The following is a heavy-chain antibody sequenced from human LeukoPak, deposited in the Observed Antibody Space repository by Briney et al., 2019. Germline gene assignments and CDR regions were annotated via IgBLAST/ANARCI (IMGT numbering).Heavy chain of an antibody. CDR1: GFTFSSYS. Sequence: AGGSLRLSCPASGFTFSSYSMNWVRQAPGKGLEWVANIKQDGSEKYYVDSVKGRFTISRDNAKNSLYLQMNSLRAEDTAVYYCARGPPDYYDSSGYGNWFDPWGQGTLVTVSS. CDR2: IKQDGSEK. CDR3: ARGPPDYYDSSGYGNWFDP. V-gene: IGHV3-7*01. D-gene: IGHD3-22*01. J-gene: IGHJ5*02.